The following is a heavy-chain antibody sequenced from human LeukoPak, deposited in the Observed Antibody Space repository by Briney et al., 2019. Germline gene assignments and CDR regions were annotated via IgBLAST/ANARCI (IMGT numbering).Heavy chain of an antibody. V-gene: IGHV3-23*01. CDR3: AKDRRGARPFDP. CDR1: GFTFSSYG. D-gene: IGHD1-26*01. CDR2: ISGSGGNT. Sequence: GGSLRLSCAASGFTFSSYGMGWVRQAPGKGLEWVSAISGSGGNTFYADSVKGRFTISRDNSKNTLYLQMNSLRAEDTAVYYCAKDRRGARPFDPWGQGTLVTVSS. J-gene: IGHJ5*02.